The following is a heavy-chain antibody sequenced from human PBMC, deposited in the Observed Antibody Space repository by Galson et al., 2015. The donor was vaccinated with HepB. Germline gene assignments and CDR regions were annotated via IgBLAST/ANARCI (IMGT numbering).Heavy chain of an antibody. CDR2: ISRSSNYI. V-gene: IGHV3-21*01. D-gene: IGHD3-16*02. Sequence: SLRLSCAASGFTFSSYTINWVRQAPGKGLEWVSFISRSSNYIYFADSVRGRFTISRDNAKNSLYLQMNSLRAEDTAVYFCARDRESVPGADYVWGSSRSKATESFDYLGQGTLVTVSS. J-gene: IGHJ4*02. CDR1: GFTFSSYT. CDR3: ARDRESVPGADYVWGSSRSKATESFDY.